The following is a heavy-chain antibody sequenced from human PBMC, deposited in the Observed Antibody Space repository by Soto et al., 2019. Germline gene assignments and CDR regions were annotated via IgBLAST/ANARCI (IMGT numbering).Heavy chain of an antibody. CDR2: VSYSGSYT. Sequence: QVQLVESGGDLVKPGGSLRLSCAASELIFSDYYMNWIRQAPGKGLEWVAVVSYSGSYTNYADSVKGRFSVSRDNRKNFQSLQMNSLRVEDTALYYCATGQDCSGGSCFDFDYWGQGTRVTVSS. D-gene: IGHD2-15*01. CDR3: ATGQDCSGGSCFDFDY. J-gene: IGHJ4*02. CDR1: ELIFSDYY. V-gene: IGHV3-11*06.